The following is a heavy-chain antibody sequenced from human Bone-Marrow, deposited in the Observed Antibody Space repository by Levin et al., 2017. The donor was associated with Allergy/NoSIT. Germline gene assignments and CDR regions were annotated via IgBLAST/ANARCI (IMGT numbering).Heavy chain of an antibody. CDR3: AKARTRIQSPFDY. J-gene: IGHJ4*02. Sequence: GESLKISCEASGFTFSSYGMHWVRQAPGKGLEWVAVISYDATNEDYADSVKGRFTISRDNSKNTLDLQMYSLTAEDTAVYYCAKARTRIQSPFDYWGQGTLVTVSS. V-gene: IGHV3-30*18. CDR1: GFTFSSYG. D-gene: IGHD5-18*01. CDR2: ISYDATNE.